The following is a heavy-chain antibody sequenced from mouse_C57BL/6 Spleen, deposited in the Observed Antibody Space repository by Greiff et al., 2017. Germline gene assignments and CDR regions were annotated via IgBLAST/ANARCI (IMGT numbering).Heavy chain of an antibody. Sequence: QVQLQQSGAELVRPGASVTLSCKASGYTFTDYEMHWVKQTPVHGLEWIGAIDPETGGNAYNQKFKGKAILTADKSSSTAYMELRSLTSEDSAVYYCTRNAGSSLPFDYWGQGTTLTVSS. CDR2: IDPETGGN. J-gene: IGHJ2*01. CDR3: TRNAGSSLPFDY. V-gene: IGHV1-15*01. CDR1: GYTFTDYE. D-gene: IGHD1-1*01.